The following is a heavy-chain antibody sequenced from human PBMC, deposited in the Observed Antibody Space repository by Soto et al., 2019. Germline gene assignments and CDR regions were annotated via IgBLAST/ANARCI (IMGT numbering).Heavy chain of an antibody. CDR3: ANMGSDFWSDMDV. D-gene: IGHD3-3*01. CDR1: GFTFSSCG. Sequence: PGGSLRLSCAASGFTFSSCGMHWVRQAPGKGLEWVAVISYDGSNKYYADSVKGRFTISRDNSKNTLYLQMNSLRAEDTAVYYCANMGSDFWSDMDVWGQGTTVTVSS. CDR2: ISYDGSNK. V-gene: IGHV3-30*18. J-gene: IGHJ6*02.